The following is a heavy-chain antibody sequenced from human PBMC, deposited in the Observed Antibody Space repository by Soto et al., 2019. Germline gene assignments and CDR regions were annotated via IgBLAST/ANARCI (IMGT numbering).Heavy chain of an antibody. CDR3: ARPYAAVATIDAFDI. CDR2: IWYDGSNK. D-gene: IGHD5-12*01. J-gene: IGHJ3*02. CDR1: GFTFSSYG. Sequence: GESLKISCAASGFTFSSYGMHWVRQAPGKGLEWVAVIWYDGSNKYYADSVKGRFTISRDNSKNTLYLQMNSLRAEDTAVYYCARPYAAVATIDAFDIWGQGTMVTVSS. V-gene: IGHV3-33*01.